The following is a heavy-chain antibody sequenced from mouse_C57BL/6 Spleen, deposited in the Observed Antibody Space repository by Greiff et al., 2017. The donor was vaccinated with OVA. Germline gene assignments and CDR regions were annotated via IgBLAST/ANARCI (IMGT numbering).Heavy chain of an antibody. CDR1: GYTFTSYW. D-gene: IGHD1-1*01. CDR2: LDPSDSYT. V-gene: IGHV1-69*01. CDR3: ARGYGSSYPFDV. Sequence: QVQLQQPGAELVMPGASVKLSCKASGYTFTSYWMHWVKQRPGQGLEWIGELDPSDSYTNYNQKFKGKSTLTVDQSSSTAYMQLSRLTSEDSAVYYCARGYGSSYPFDVWDTGTTVTVSS. J-gene: IGHJ1*03.